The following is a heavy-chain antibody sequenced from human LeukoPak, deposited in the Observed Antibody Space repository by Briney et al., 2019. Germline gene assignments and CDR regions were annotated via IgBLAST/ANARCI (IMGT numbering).Heavy chain of an antibody. D-gene: IGHD3-10*01. V-gene: IGHV4-59*01. CDR1: GGSISNYY. Sequence: SETLSLTCTVSGGSISNYYWSWIRQPPGKGLEWIGYIYYSGSTNYNPSLKSRVTISVDTSKNQFSLKVTSVIAADTAVYYCARDHYGSGSYKAYFDYWGHGIQVTVSS. J-gene: IGHJ4*01. CDR2: IYYSGST. CDR3: ARDHYGSGSYKAYFDY.